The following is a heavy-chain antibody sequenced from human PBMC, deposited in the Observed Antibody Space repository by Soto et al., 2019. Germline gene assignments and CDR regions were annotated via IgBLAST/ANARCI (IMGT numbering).Heavy chain of an antibody. V-gene: IGHV3-43*01. Sequence: EVQLVESGGVVVQPGGSLRLSYAASGFKFDDYSMHWVRQAPGKGLEWVSLISWDGGRAYYADSVKGRFTISRDDSKNSLYLQMNSLRPEDTALYYCAKVTSPYYFFGVDVWGQGTTVTVSS. D-gene: IGHD3-16*01. J-gene: IGHJ6*02. CDR2: ISWDGGRA. CDR3: AKVTSPYYFFGVDV. CDR1: GFKFDDYS.